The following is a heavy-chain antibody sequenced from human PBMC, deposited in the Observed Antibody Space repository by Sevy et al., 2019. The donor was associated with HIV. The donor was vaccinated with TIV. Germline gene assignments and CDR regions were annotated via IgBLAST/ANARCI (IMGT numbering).Heavy chain of an antibody. CDR1: GFTFRTFA. D-gene: IGHD7-27*01. Sequence: GGSLRLSCAASGFTFRTFAMSWVRQAPGKGLQWVSSISDTGTITYYADSVEGRFTISRDNSKKTLYLQMNSLRAEDTALYYCAKYAGDFPHFDYWGQGTLVTVSS. CDR2: ISDTGTIT. CDR3: AKYAGDFPHFDY. J-gene: IGHJ4*02. V-gene: IGHV3-23*01.